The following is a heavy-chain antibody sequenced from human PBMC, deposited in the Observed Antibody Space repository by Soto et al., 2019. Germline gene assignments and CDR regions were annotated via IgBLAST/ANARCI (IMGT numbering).Heavy chain of an antibody. CDR3: ARVKYSPPYYSSYGMDV. D-gene: IGHD5-18*01. CDR1: GYTFTSYG. Sequence: QVQLVQSGAEVKKPGASVKVSCKASGYTFTSYGISWVRQAPGQGREWMGWISAYNGNTNYAQKLQDRVTMTTDTSTSTDYMELRSLRSDDTVRYYCARVKYSPPYYSSYGMDVWGQGTTVTVSS. J-gene: IGHJ6*02. V-gene: IGHV1-18*01. CDR2: ISAYNGNT.